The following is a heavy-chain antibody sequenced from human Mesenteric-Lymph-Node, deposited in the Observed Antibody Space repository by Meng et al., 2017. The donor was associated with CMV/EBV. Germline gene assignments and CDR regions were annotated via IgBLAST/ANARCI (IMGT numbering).Heavy chain of an antibody. J-gene: IGHJ4*02. CDR2: INHSGST. CDR3: ARVMYYDFWSGYSGRHYFDY. Sequence: FSGYSWSWIRQPPGKGLEWIGEINHSGSTNYNPSLKSRVTISVDTSKNQFSLKLSSVTAADTAVYYCARVMYYDFWSGYSGRHYFDYWGQGTLVTVSS. V-gene: IGHV4-34*01. CDR1: FSGYS. D-gene: IGHD3-3*01.